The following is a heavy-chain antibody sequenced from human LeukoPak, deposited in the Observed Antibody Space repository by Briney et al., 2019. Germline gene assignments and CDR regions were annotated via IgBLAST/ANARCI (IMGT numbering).Heavy chain of an antibody. CDR1: GGSISSSSYY. CDR3: ARQTGSGLFILP. Sequence: SETLSLTCTVSGGSISSSSYYWGWIRQPPGKGLEWVGSIYYSGNTYYNASLKSQDSISIDTSKNQFSLRLTSVTAADTAVYYCARQTGSGLFILPGGQGTLVTVSS. J-gene: IGHJ4*02. D-gene: IGHD3/OR15-3a*01. CDR2: IYYSGNT. V-gene: IGHV4-39*01.